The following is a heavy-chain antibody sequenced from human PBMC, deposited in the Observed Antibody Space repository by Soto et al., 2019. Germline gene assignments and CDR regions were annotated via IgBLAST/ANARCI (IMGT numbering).Heavy chain of an antibody. CDR3: ARGRHWFGP. Sequence: PSETLSLTCTVSGISITSSYWNWFRQSPGKWLEWIGQISDRGDINYNPPLESRVAISTDTSKNQVSLTLTAVNAADTAVYFCARGRHWFGPWGQGTLVTVSS. CDR2: ISDRGDI. CDR1: GISITSSY. V-gene: IGHV4-59*08. J-gene: IGHJ5*02.